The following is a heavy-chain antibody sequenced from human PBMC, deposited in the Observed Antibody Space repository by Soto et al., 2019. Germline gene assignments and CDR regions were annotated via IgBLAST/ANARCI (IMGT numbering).Heavy chain of an antibody. CDR2: INPNSGGT. CDR3: ASPVDCSGGSCYRPYYYYGMDV. CDR1: GYSFTGYY. D-gene: IGHD2-15*01. V-gene: IGHV1-2*02. Sequence: GESLKISCKASGYSFTGYYMHWVRQAPGQGLEWMGWINPNSGGTNYAQKFQGRVTMTRDTSISTAYMELSRLRSDDTAVYYCASPVDCSGGSCYRPYYYYGMDVWGQGTTVTVSS. J-gene: IGHJ6*02.